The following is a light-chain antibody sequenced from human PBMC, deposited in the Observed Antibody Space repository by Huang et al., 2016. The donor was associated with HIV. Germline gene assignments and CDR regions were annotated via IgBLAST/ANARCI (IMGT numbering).Light chain of an antibody. CDR1: QGIRNY. CDR2: AAS. J-gene: IGKJ1*01. Sequence: DIQMTQSPSSLSASVGDRVTITCRASQGIRNYLNWCQQKPGKAPKLLIYAASSLQSGVPSRFSGSGSGTDFTLTINSLQAEDFATFYCQQSYSAPRTFGQGTKVEIK. V-gene: IGKV1-39*01. CDR3: QQSYSAPRT.